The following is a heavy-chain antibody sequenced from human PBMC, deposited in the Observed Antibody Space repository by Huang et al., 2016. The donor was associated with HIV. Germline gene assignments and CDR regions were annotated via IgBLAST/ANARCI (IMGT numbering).Heavy chain of an antibody. V-gene: IGHV1-69*13. Sequence: QVQLVQSEAEVKTPGSSVKVSCKASGGTFSKYAISWVRQAPGQGLEWMGGSIPMVGTPNYASKFQGRVTITADDSTSTTYVEVSSLRSEDTALYYCARGQLGSYGDYDVLYWGQGTLVTVSS. J-gene: IGHJ4*02. D-gene: IGHD4-17*01. CDR1: GGTFSKYA. CDR3: ARGQLGSYGDYDVLY. CDR2: SIPMVGTP.